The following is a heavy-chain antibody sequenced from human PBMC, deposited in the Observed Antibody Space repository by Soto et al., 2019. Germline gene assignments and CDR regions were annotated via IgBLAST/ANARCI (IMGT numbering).Heavy chain of an antibody. CDR1: GYTFTRYA. CDR2: INAGSGSS. J-gene: IGHJ4*02. CDR3: ARERAVSANFFDY. D-gene: IGHD2-21*02. V-gene: IGHV1-3*01. Sequence: ASVKVSCKASGYTFTRYAIHWVRQAPGQGLEWMGWINAGSGSSRYSQNFQGRVTITRDTSASTAYMELNSLVFEDTGVYFCARERAVSANFFDYWGQGTLVTVSS.